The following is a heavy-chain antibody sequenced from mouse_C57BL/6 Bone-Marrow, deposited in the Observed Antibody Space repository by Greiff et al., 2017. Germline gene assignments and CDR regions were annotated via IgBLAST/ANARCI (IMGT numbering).Heavy chain of an antibody. V-gene: IGHV1-15*01. D-gene: IGHD2-4*01. J-gene: IGHJ3*01. Sequence: VQLQQSGAELVRPGASVTLSCKASGYTFTDYEMHWVKQTPVHSLEWIGAIDPETGGTAYNQKFKGKAILTADKSSSTAYMELRSLTSEDSAVYYCTRWFYYDYDTWFAYWGQGTLVTVSA. CDR2: IDPETGGT. CDR3: TRWFYYDYDTWFAY. CDR1: GYTFTDYE.